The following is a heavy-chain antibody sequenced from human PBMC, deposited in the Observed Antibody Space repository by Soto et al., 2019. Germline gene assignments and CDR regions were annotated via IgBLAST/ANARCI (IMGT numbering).Heavy chain of an antibody. CDR1: GYTFTSYD. CDR3: ARRSDIVVVVAATHYYFDY. V-gene: IGHV1-8*01. CDR2: MNPNSGNT. Sequence: VQLVQSGAEVKKPGASVKVSCKASGYTFTSYDINWVRQATGQGLEWMGWMNPNSGNTGYAQKFQGRVTMTRNTSISTAYMELSSLRSEDTAVYYCARRSDIVVVVAATHYYFDYWGQGTLVTVSS. J-gene: IGHJ4*02. D-gene: IGHD2-15*01.